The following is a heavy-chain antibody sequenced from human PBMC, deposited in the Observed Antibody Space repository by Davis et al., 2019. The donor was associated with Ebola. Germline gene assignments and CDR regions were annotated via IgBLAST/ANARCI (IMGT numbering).Heavy chain of an antibody. J-gene: IGHJ4*02. Sequence: AALVKVSCKASGGTFNSNNIAWVRQAPEQGLEWMGRIIPILGIANYAQKFQGRVTITADKSTSTAYMELSSLRSEDTAVYYCARGSMLGALFDSWGQGTLVTVSS. CDR1: GGTFNSNN. CDR2: IIPILGIA. CDR3: ARGSMLGALFDS. V-gene: IGHV1-69*02. D-gene: IGHD1-26*01.